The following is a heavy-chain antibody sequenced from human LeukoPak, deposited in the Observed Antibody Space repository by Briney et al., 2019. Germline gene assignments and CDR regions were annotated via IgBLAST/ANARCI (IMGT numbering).Heavy chain of an antibody. Sequence: ASVKVSCKASGYTFTGYYMHWVRQAPGQGLEWMGRINPNSGGTNYAQKFQGRVTMTRDTSISTAYMELSRLRSDDTAAYYCAREGALWFGELLSYYYGMDVWGQGTTVTVSS. V-gene: IGHV1-2*06. CDR2: INPNSGGT. D-gene: IGHD3-10*01. J-gene: IGHJ6*02. CDR1: GYTFTGYY. CDR3: AREGALWFGELLSYYYGMDV.